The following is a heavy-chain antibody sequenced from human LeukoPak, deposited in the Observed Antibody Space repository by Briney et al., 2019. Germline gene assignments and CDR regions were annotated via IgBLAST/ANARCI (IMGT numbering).Heavy chain of an antibody. CDR2: IYYSEST. J-gene: IGHJ2*01. D-gene: IGHD3-22*01. CDR3: ARRAYYYDSSGIPRYWYFDL. Sequence: PSETLSLTCTVSGGSISSSSYYWGWIRQPPGKGLEWIGSIYYSESTYYNPSLKSRVTISVDTSKNQFSLKLSSVTAADTAVYYCARRAYYYDSSGIPRYWYFDLWGRGTLVTVSS. CDR1: GGSISSSSYY. V-gene: IGHV4-39*01.